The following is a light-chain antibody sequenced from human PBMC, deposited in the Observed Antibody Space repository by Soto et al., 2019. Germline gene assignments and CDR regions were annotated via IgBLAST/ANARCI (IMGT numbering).Light chain of an antibody. V-gene: IGLV2-8*01. CDR1: SSDVGGYNY. J-gene: IGLJ3*02. CDR2: EVS. CDR3: SSYAGSNFWV. Sequence: QSALTQPPSASGSPGQSVTISCTGTSSDVGGYNYVSWYQQHPGKAPKLMIYEVSKRPSGVPDRFSGSKSGNTASLTVSGLQAEDEADYYCSSYAGSNFWVFGGGTKPPS.